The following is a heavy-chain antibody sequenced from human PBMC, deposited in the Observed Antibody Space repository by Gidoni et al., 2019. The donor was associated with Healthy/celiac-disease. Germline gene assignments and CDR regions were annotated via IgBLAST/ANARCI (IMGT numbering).Heavy chain of an antibody. CDR2: ISSSGSTI. CDR1: GFTFSSYE. V-gene: IGHV3-48*03. CDR3: AREYQPLPGGDNFDY. Sequence: EVQLVESGGGLVQPGGSLRLSCAASGFTFSSYEMNWVRQAPGKGLELVSYISSSGSTIYYADSVKGRFTISRDNAKNSLYLQMNSLRAEDTAVYYCAREYQPLPGGDNFDYWGQGTLVTVSS. J-gene: IGHJ4*02. D-gene: IGHD2-2*01.